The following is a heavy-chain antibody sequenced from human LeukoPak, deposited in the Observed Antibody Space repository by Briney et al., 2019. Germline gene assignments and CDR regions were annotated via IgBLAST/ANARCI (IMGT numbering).Heavy chain of an antibody. CDR2: IYYSGST. V-gene: IGHV4-30-4*01. CDR3: ARDGGAVAQEWFDP. CDR1: GGSISSGDYY. D-gene: IGHD6-19*01. J-gene: IGHJ5*02. Sequence: PSETLSLTCTVSGGSISSGDYYWSWTRQPPGKGLEWIGYIYYSGSTYYNPSLKSRVTISVDTSKNQFSLKLSSVTAADTAVYYCARDGGAVAQEWFDPWGQGTLVTVSS.